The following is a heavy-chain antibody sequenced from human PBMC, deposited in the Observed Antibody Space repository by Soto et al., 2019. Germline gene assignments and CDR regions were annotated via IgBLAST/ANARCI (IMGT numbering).Heavy chain of an antibody. CDR1: GFIFSTYT. V-gene: IGHV3-21*01. Sequence: GGSLRLSCAASGFIFSTYTINWVRQAPGKGLEWVASISSSSRDIFYADPVKARFTISRDNANSSVDLQMNSLGVGDTAIYYCARGSWGGDGIDVWGQGTTVTVSS. CDR3: ARGSWGGDGIDV. CDR2: ISSSSRDI. D-gene: IGHD3-16*01. J-gene: IGHJ6*02.